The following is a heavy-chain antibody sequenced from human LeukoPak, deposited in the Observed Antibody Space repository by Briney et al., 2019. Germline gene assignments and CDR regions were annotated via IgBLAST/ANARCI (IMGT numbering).Heavy chain of an antibody. V-gene: IGHV5-51*01. D-gene: IGHD6-13*01. CDR1: GYSFTSFW. CDR2: IYPDDSYT. Sequence: GESLKISCKGSGYSFTSFWIGWVRQMPGKGLEWMGIIYPDDSYTTYSPSFQGQVTISADKSISTAYLQWSSLKASDTAMYYCARTIAAAGTSPSTDYYYYMDVWGKGTTVTVSS. CDR3: ARTIAAAGTSPSTDYYYYMDV. J-gene: IGHJ6*03.